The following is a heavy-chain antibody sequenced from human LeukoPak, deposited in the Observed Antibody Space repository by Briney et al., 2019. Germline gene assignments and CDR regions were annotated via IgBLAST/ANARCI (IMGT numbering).Heavy chain of an antibody. V-gene: IGHV3-23*01. Sequence: SGGSLRLSCAASGFSFTSYAVSWVRQAPGKGLEWISGISGKYETTYYADSVEGRFTISSDTSKNTVYLEMKSLKVEDAAVYYCAKDLYTVPGACDFWGQGAPVTVSS. CDR2: ISGKYETT. CDR1: GFSFTSYA. J-gene: IGHJ4*02. D-gene: IGHD6-19*01. CDR3: AKDLYTVPGACDF.